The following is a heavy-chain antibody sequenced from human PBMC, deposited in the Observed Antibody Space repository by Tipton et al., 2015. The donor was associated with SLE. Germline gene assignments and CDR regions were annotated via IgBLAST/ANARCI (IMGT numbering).Heavy chain of an antibody. J-gene: IGHJ4*02. Sequence: QSGPEVKKPGATVKISCKVSEYTFTDHYMHWVQQAPGKGLEWMGLVDREDGETIYAEKFQGRVTITADTSTDTAYLELSSLRSEDTAVYYCATSVEYYGPGDYWGQGTLVTVSS. CDR1: EYTFTDHY. CDR2: VDREDGET. CDR3: ATSVEYYGPGDY. V-gene: IGHV1-69-2*01. D-gene: IGHD3-10*01.